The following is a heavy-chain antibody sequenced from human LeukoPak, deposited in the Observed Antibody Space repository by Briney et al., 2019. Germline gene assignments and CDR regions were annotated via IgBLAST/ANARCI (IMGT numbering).Heavy chain of an antibody. V-gene: IGHV3-23*01. D-gene: IGHD6-19*01. Sequence: GGSLRLSCAASGFTFSSYAMSWVRQAPGKGLEWVSAISGSGGSTYYADSVKGRFTISRDNSKNTLYLQMNSLRAEDTAVYYCARGPPYSSGWGAIDYWGQGTLVTVSS. J-gene: IGHJ4*02. CDR1: GFTFSSYA. CDR3: ARGPPYSSGWGAIDY. CDR2: ISGSGGST.